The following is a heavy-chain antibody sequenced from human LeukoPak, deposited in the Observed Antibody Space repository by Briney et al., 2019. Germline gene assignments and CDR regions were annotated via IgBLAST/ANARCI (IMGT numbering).Heavy chain of an antibody. CDR1: GYTFTGYY. CDR3: ARAGPFGPYYYYMDV. D-gene: IGHD3-10*01. V-gene: IGHV1-69*13. J-gene: IGHJ6*03. CDR2: IIPTFGTA. Sequence: ASVKVSCKASGYTFTGYYMHWVRQAPGQGLEWMGGIIPTFGTANYAQKFQGRVTITADESTSTAYMELSSLRSEDTAVYYCARAGPFGPYYYYMDVWGKGTTVTISS.